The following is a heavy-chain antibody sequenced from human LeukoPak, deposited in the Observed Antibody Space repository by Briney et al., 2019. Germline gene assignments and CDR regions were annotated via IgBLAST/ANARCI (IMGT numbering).Heavy chain of an antibody. V-gene: IGHV4-59*01. CDR2: IYYSGST. CDR1: GGSFSGYY. J-gene: IGHJ5*02. CDR3: ARAYSSTNNWFDP. Sequence: SETLSLTCAVYGGSFSGYYWIWIRQPPGKGLEGIGYIYYSGSTNYNPSLKSRVTISVDTSKNQFSLKLSSVTAADTAVYYCARAYSSTNNWFDPWGQGTLVTVSS. D-gene: IGHD6-13*01.